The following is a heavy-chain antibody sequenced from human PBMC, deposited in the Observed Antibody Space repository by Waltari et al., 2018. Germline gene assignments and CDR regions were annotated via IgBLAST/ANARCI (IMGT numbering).Heavy chain of an antibody. CDR2: VFSTGGA. CDR1: GDSIRSADYY. J-gene: IGHJ4*02. Sequence: QVLLQESGPGLVQASETLSLTCTVSGDSIRSADYYWSWIRQPAGKEMQWIGRVFSTGGANYDPSLKRRATISADSSKNQFSLSLTSVTAADTATYYCAREDLAVRKTGGFDYWGQGVLVSVSS. V-gene: IGHV4-61*02. D-gene: IGHD6-19*01. CDR3: AREDLAVRKTGGFDY.